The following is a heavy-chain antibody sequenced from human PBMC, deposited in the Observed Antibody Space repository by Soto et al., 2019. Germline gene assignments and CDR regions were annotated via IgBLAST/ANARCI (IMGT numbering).Heavy chain of an antibody. CDR3: AKDYDFWSGYYTGIDY. D-gene: IGHD3-3*01. Sequence: AGGSLRLSCAASGFTFSSYAMSWVRQAPGKGLEWVSGIDSSGGSTHYTDSVKGRFTISRDNSKNTLYLQMNSLRAEDTAVYYCAKDYDFWSGYYTGIDYWGQGTLVTVSS. CDR1: GFTFSSYA. V-gene: IGHV3-23*01. CDR2: IDSSGGST. J-gene: IGHJ4*02.